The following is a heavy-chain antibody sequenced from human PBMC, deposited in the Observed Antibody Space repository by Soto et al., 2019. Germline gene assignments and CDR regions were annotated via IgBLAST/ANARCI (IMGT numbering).Heavy chain of an antibody. CDR2: ISAYNGNT. CDR3: AKASESYYYDSRRPPIGFDY. D-gene: IGHD3-22*01. V-gene: IGHV1-18*01. Sequence: ASVKVSCKASGYTFTSYGISWVRQAPGQGLEWMGWISAYNGNTNYAQKLQGRVTMTTDTSTSTAYMELRSLRSDDTAVYYCAKASESYYYDSRRPPIGFDYWGQGTLVTVSS. J-gene: IGHJ4*02. CDR1: GYTFTSYG.